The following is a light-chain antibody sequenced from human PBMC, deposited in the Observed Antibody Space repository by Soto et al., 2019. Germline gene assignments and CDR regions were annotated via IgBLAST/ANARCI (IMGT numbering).Light chain of an antibody. CDR3: QKYDRAPFT. J-gene: IGKJ3*01. Sequence: DNQMTQSPSSLSASVGDTVTITCRASQGISVYLAWYQQKPGNIPKLLIFASSTLQSGVPSRFSGSGSGTDFTLTISSLQSEDVATYFCQKYDRAPFTFGPGTKVDIK. CDR2: ASS. V-gene: IGKV1-27*01. CDR1: QGISVY.